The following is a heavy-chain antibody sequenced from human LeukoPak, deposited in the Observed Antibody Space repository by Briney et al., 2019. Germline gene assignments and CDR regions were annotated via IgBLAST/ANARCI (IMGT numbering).Heavy chain of an antibody. J-gene: IGHJ3*02. D-gene: IGHD6-13*01. CDR3: ASAYEAAAAKSDAFDI. CDR2: INPNSGGT. Sequence: ASVKVSCKASGYTFTGYYMHWVRQAPGQGLEWMGWINPNSGGTNYAQKFQGRVTMTRDTSISTAYMELSRLRSHDTAVYYCASAYEAAAAKSDAFDIWGQGTMVTVSS. CDR1: GYTFTGYY. V-gene: IGHV1-2*02.